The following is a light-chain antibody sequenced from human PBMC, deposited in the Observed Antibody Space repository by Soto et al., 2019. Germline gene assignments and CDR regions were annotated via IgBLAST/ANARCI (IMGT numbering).Light chain of an antibody. V-gene: IGKV1-6*01. Sequence: AIQMTQSPSSLSASVGDRVTITCRASQGIRNDLGWYQQKPGKAPKLLIYAASSLQSGVPSRFSGSGSGTDFTLTISSLQPEDFATYYCLQDYNYPPVQFGQGTKVDIK. CDR2: AAS. J-gene: IGKJ1*01. CDR3: LQDYNYPPVQ. CDR1: QGIRND.